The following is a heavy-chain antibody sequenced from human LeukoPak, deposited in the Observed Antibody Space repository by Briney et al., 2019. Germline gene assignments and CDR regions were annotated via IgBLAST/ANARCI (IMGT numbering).Heavy chain of an antibody. J-gene: IGHJ4*02. V-gene: IGHV4-34*01. D-gene: IGHD3-10*01. Sequence: PSETLSLTCAVYGXSFSGYYWSWIRQPPGKGLEWIGEINHSGSTNYNPSLKSRVTISVDTSKNQFSLKLSSVTAADTAVYYCALLWFGEEDYWGQGTLVTVSS. CDR3: ALLWFGEEDY. CDR1: GXSFSGYY. CDR2: INHSGST.